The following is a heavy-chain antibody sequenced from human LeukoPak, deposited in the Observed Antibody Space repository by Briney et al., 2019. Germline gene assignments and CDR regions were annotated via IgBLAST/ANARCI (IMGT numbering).Heavy chain of an antibody. V-gene: IGHV4-59*12. D-gene: IGHD6-13*01. Sequence: KPSETLSLTCTVYGVSISSNYWSWLRQPPGKGLEWLGYIYYSGRTNYNPSLKSRVTISVETSKKQISRKRRSVTAAGTAVFYCARATAAAGMFDPCGQGTLVTVSS. CDR1: GVSISSNY. CDR3: ARATAAAGMFDP. CDR2: IYYSGRT. J-gene: IGHJ5*02.